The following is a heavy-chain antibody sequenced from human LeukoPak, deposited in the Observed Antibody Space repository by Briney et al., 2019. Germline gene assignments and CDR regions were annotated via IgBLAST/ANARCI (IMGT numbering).Heavy chain of an antibody. CDR2: ISPYNGNT. CDR1: GYTFTGYG. D-gene: IGHD6-19*01. Sequence: ASVSVSFKASGYTFTGYGISWVRQAPGQGLEWMGWISPYNGNTNYAGKFQGRVTMTKDTSTSTAYMEVRSLRSDDTAVYYCARSPAVAATRVDYWGQGTLVTVSS. V-gene: IGHV1-18*01. J-gene: IGHJ4*02. CDR3: ARSPAVAATRVDY.